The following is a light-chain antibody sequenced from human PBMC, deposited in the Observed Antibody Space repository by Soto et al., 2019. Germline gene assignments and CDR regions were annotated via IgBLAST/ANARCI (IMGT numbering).Light chain of an antibody. CDR2: DAS. CDR3: QQYGSSPPT. CDR1: QSVTTY. Sequence: EIVLAQSPASLSLSPGERATFPCRASQSVTTYLAWYQQKPGQAPRLLIYDASNRATGIPARFSGSGSGTDFTLTISRLEPEDFAVYYCQQYGSSPPTFGQGTKVDI. V-gene: IGKV3-20*01. J-gene: IGKJ1*01.